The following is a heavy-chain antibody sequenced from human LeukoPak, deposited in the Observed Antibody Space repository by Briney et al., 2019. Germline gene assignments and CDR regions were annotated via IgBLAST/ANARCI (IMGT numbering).Heavy chain of an antibody. D-gene: IGHD5-18*01. CDR2: MNPNSDNT. CDR1: GYTFTSYD. V-gene: IGHV1-8*01. CDR3: ARVDRSGYSYGYSIDY. Sequence: ASVKVSCKASGYTFTSYDINWVRQATGQGLEWMGWMNPNSDNTGYAQKFQGRVTMTRNTSISTAYMELSSLRSEDTAVYYCARVDRSGYSYGYSIDYWGQGTLVTVSS. J-gene: IGHJ4*02.